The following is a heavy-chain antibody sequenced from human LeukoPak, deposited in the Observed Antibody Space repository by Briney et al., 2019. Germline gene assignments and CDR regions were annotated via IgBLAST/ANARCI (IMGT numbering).Heavy chain of an antibody. D-gene: IGHD2-2*03. CDR3: ARGGYCSSTSCYFSSENWFDP. V-gene: IGHV4-59*01. J-gene: IGHJ5*02. CDR1: GGSISSYY. CDR2: IYYSGST. Sequence: SETLSLTCTVSGGSISSYYWSWIRQPPGKGLEWIGYIYYSGSTNYNPSLKGRVTISVDTSKNQFSLKLSSVTAADTAVYYCARGGYCSSTSCYFSSENWFDPWGQGTLVTVSS.